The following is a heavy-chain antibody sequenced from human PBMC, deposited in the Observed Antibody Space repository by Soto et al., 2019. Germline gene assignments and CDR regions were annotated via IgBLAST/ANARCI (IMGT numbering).Heavy chain of an antibody. Sequence: PWGSLRLSXAASGFTFSSYGMHWVRQAPGKGLEWVAVISYDGSNKYYADSVKGRFTISRDNSKNTLYLQMNSLRAEDTAVYYCAKGARDWTSKFDYWGQGTLVTVSS. J-gene: IGHJ4*02. CDR2: ISYDGSNK. D-gene: IGHD2-2*01. CDR1: GFTFSSYG. V-gene: IGHV3-30*18. CDR3: AKGARDWTSKFDY.